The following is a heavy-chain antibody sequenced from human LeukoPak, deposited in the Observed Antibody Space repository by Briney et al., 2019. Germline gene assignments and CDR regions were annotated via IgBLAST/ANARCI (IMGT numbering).Heavy chain of an antibody. D-gene: IGHD2-2*01. CDR3: ARGPTDCSSTSCYPYYYYGMDV. CDR1: GGSVSSGSYY. CDR2: IYYSGST. V-gene: IGHV4-61*01. Sequence: PSETLSLTWTVSGGSVSSGSYYWSWLRQPPGKGLEWIGYIYYSGSTNYNPSLKSRVAISVDTSKNQFSLKLSSVTAADTAVYYCARGPTDCSSTSCYPYYYYGMDVWGQGTTVTVSS. J-gene: IGHJ6*02.